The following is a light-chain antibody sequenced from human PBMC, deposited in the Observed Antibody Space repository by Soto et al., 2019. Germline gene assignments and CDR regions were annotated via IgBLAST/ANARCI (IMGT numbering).Light chain of an antibody. CDR1: QSISTY. J-gene: IGKJ5*01. CDR3: QQSYDHPLT. CDR2: AAS. Sequence: DIQMTQSPSSLSASVGDRVSITCRASQSISTYLNWFQQKPGEAPNLLMYAASPLQSGVPSRFSGSGSGTDFTLTISSLQPEDFATYYCQQSYDHPLTFGQGTRLEIK. V-gene: IGKV1-39*01.